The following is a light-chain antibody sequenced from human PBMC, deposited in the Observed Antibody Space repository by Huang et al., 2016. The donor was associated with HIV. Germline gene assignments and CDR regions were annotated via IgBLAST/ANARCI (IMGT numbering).Light chain of an antibody. J-gene: IGKJ1*01. CDR3: QQYDQWPT. Sequence: EIVMTRSPGSLSVSPGERATLSCRASQSVSSSLAWYQQKPGQAPRLVIYDASRRPAAIQSRFSGSGSGTEFTLTITSLQSEDFALYFCQQYDQWPTFGQGPKVDIK. CDR1: QSVSSS. CDR2: DAS. V-gene: IGKV3-15*01.